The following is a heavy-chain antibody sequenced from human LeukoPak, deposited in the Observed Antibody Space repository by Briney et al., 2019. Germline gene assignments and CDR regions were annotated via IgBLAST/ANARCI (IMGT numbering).Heavy chain of an antibody. Sequence: GGSLRLSCAASGFTISSYAMSWVRQAPGEGLEWVSAITDSGGSTYYSDSVKGRFTISRDNSKNTLYLQMNTLRAEDTAIYYCAKISSGSRPYYLVYWGEGTLVTVSS. CDR1: GFTISSYA. J-gene: IGHJ4*02. CDR2: ITDSGGST. V-gene: IGHV3-23*01. CDR3: AKISSGSRPYYLVY. D-gene: IGHD3-22*01.